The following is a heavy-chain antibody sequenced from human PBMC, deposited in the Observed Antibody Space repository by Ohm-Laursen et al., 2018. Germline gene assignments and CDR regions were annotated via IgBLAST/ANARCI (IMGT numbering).Heavy chain of an antibody. CDR1: GGSISSGGYY. CDR2: IYYSGST. CDR3: ARISPIYNWNLHWYFDL. Sequence: GTLSLTCTVSGGSISSGGYYWSWIRQHPGKGLEWIGYIYYSGSTNYNPSLKSRVTISVDTSKNQFSLKLSSVTAADTAVYYCARISPIYNWNLHWYFDLWGRGTLVTVSS. V-gene: IGHV4-61*08. J-gene: IGHJ2*01. D-gene: IGHD1-20*01.